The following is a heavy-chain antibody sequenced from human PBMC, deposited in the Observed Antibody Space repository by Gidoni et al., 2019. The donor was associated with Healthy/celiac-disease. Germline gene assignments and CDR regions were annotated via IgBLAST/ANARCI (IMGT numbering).Heavy chain of an antibody. V-gene: IGHV1-18*01. Sequence: QVQLVQSGAEVKKPGASVTVSCKDAGYDFPSYGIRWVRQAPGQGLEWMGWISAYNGNTNYVQRLQGRVTMTTDTSTSTADLELRSLRSDDTAVYYCARDLKRSRLPLVYYYYYYGIDVWGQGTTVTVS. J-gene: IGHJ6*02. CDR3: ARDLKRSRLPLVYYYYYYGIDV. CDR1: GYDFPSYG. CDR2: ISAYNGNT. D-gene: IGHD5-18*01.